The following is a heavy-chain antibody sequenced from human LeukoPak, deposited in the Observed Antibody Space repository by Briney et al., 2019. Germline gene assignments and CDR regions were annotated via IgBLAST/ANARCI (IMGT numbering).Heavy chain of an antibody. V-gene: IGHV4-30-4*08. Sequence: SETLSLTCTVSGGSISSGDYYWSWIRQPPGKGLEWIGYIYYSGSTYYNPSLKSRVTISVDTSKNQFSPKLSSVTAADTAVYYCARVILENAVDIWGQGTMVTVSS. CDR2: IYYSGST. J-gene: IGHJ3*02. D-gene: IGHD5-24*01. CDR3: ARVILENAVDI. CDR1: GGSISSGDYY.